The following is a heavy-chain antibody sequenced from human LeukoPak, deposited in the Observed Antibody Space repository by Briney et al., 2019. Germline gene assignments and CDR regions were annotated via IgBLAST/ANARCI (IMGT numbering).Heavy chain of an antibody. D-gene: IGHD3-22*01. CDR1: GGSMNNYY. CDR2: IYYSGSP. J-gene: IGHJ3*02. Sequence: PSETLSLTCTVSGGSMNNYYWSWIRQPPGKGLEWIAYIYYSGSPNYTPSLKSRVTISVDTSRNQFSLKMSSVTAADTAVYYCARHRGSSGYKYAFDIWGQGKMVTVSS. CDR3: ARHRGSSGYKYAFDI. V-gene: IGHV4-59*08.